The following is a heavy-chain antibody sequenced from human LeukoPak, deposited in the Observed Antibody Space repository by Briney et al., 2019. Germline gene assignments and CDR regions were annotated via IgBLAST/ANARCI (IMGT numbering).Heavy chain of an antibody. Sequence: SVKVSCKASGYRFTTYAISWVRQAPGQGLEWMGRIIPILGIANYAQKFQGRVTITADKSTSTAYMELSSLRSEDTAVYYCARHERFLECPVDYWGQGTLVTVSS. V-gene: IGHV1-69*04. D-gene: IGHD3-3*01. J-gene: IGHJ4*02. CDR2: IIPILGIA. CDR3: ARHERFLECPVDY. CDR1: GYRFTTYA.